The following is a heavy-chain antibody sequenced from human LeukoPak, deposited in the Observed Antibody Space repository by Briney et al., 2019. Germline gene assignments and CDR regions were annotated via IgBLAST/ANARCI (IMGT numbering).Heavy chain of an antibody. J-gene: IGHJ4*02. CDR1: GFTFSSYS. V-gene: IGHV3-48*01. CDR2: ISSSSSTI. CDR3: ARGHPMIFF. D-gene: IGHD3/OR15-3a*01. Sequence: PGGSLRLSCAASGFTFSSYSTNWVRQAPGKGLEWVSYISSSSSTIYYADPVKGRFTISRDNAKNSLYLQMNSLRAEDTAVYYCARGHPMIFFWGQGTLVTVSS.